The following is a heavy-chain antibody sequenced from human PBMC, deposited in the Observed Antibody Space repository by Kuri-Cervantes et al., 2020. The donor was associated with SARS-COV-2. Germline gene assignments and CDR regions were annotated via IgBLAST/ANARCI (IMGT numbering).Heavy chain of an antibody. CDR3: AKDFVYYYDSSGYLFDY. Sequence: ETLSLTCAASGFTFSSYAMSWVRQAPGKGLEWVSAISGSGGSTYYADSVKGRFTISRDNSKNTLYLQMNSLRAEDTAVYYCAKDFVYYYDSSGYLFDYWGQGTLVTVSS. J-gene: IGHJ4*02. CDR2: ISGSGGST. CDR1: GFTFSSYA. V-gene: IGHV3-23*01. D-gene: IGHD3-22*01.